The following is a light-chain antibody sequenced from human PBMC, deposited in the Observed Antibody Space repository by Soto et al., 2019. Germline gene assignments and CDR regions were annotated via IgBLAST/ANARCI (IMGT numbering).Light chain of an antibody. CDR3: SSYTSSITVV. Sequence: QSALTQPASVSGSPGQSITISGTGTSSDVGSYNYVSWYQQHPGKAPKLLIYEVSNRPSGVSNRCSGSKSGNTASLTISGLQAEDEADYYCSSYTSSITVVFGTGTKVTVL. J-gene: IGLJ1*01. V-gene: IGLV2-14*01. CDR2: EVS. CDR1: SSDVGSYNY.